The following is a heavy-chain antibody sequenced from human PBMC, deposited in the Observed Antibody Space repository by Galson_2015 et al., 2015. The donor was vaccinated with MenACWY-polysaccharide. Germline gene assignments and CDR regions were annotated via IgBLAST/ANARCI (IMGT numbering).Heavy chain of an antibody. V-gene: IGHV3-7*01. J-gene: IGHJ5*02. CDR2: MNQDGSVK. Sequence: SLRLSCAASGFSFNNHWMNWVRQAPGKGPEWVANMNQDGSVKYYTDSVKGRFTISRDNAKNSLSLQMNRLRGDDTAVYYCARGGLPGAMDLWGQGTLVTVSS. CDR3: ARGGLPGAMDL. CDR1: GFSFNNHW. D-gene: IGHD2-2*01.